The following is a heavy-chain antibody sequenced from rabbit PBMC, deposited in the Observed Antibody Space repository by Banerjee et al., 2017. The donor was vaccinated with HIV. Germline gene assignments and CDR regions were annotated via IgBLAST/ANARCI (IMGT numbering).Heavy chain of an antibody. J-gene: IGHJ4*01. D-gene: IGHD1-1*01. Sequence: QEQLEESGGGLVKPEGSLTLTCKASGFDLSSYHYMCWVRQAPGKGLESVACIITSSGSIWYASWVNGRFTISKTSSTTVTLQMTSLTAADTATYFCARDLGGVIGWNFNLWGPGTLVTVS. CDR1: GFDLSSYHY. V-gene: IGHV1S45*01. CDR2: IITSSGSI. CDR3: ARDLGGVIGWNFNL.